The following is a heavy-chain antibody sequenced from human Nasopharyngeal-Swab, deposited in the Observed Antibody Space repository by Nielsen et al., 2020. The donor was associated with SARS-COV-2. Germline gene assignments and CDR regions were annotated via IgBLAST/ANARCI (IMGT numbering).Heavy chain of an antibody. CDR3: AKDQWPRYDILTGWNGMDV. Sequence: GESLKISCVASGYSFRTYGMSWVRQAPGKGLEWVAAIVGSGDISGSGGSTYYADSVKGRFTISRDNSKNTLYLEMNRLRPEDTAIYSCAKDQWPRYDILTGWNGMDVWGQGTTVIVSS. CDR1: GYSFRTYG. D-gene: IGHD3-9*01. J-gene: IGHJ6*02. CDR2: IVGSGDISGSGGST. V-gene: IGHV3-23*01.